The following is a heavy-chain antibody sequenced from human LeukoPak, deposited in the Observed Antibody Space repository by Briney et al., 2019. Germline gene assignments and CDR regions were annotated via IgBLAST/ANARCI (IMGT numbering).Heavy chain of an antibody. V-gene: IGHV4-59*01. D-gene: IGHD3-3*01. CDR1: GGSFSGYY. CDR2: IYYTGST. J-gene: IGHJ4*02. Sequence: SETLSLTCAVYGGSFSGYYWSWIRQPPGKGLEWIGYIYYTGSTNYNPSLKSRVTISVDTSKNQFSLKLSSVTAADTAVYYCARDLLGGWGQGTLVTVSS. CDR3: ARDLLGG.